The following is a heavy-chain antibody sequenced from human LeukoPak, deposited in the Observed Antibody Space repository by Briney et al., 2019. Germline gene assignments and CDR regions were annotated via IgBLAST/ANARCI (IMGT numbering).Heavy chain of an antibody. CDR3: ARTQTNPLAAAEGEDWFDP. CDR1: GFTFINYA. V-gene: IGHV3-23*01. Sequence: GGSLRLSCAASGFTFINYAMSWVRQAPGKRLEWVSAISGSSVSTYYADSVKGRFTISRDNSKSTVYLQMNSLRAEDTAVYYCARTQTNPLAAAEGEDWFDPWGQGTLVTVSS. J-gene: IGHJ5*02. D-gene: IGHD6-13*01. CDR2: ISGSSVST.